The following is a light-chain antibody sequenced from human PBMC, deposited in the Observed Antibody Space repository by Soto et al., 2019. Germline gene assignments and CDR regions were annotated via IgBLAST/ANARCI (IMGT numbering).Light chain of an antibody. CDR3: SSYTSSNTLYV. J-gene: IGLJ1*01. CDR2: EVS. V-gene: IGLV2-14*01. CDR1: SNDIGDYNY. Sequence: QSVLTQPASVSGSPGQSITISCTGTSNDIGDYNYVSWFQQHPGKAPKLMIYEVSNRPSGISTRFSGSKSGSTASLTISGLQAEDEADYYCSSYTSSNTLYVFGTGTKVTVL.